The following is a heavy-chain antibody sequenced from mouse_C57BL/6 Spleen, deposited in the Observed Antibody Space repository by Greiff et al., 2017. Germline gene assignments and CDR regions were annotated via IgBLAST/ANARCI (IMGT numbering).Heavy chain of an antibody. CDR3: TRGGLLDYFDY. V-gene: IGHV1-15*01. J-gene: IGHJ2*01. D-gene: IGHD1-1*01. Sequence: QVQLQQSGAELVRPGASVTLSCKASGYTFTDYEMHWVKQTPVHGLEWIGAIDPETGGTAYNQKFKGKAILTADKSSSTAYMELRSLTSEDSAVYYCTRGGLLDYFDYWGQGTTLTVSS. CDR2: IDPETGGT. CDR1: GYTFTDYE.